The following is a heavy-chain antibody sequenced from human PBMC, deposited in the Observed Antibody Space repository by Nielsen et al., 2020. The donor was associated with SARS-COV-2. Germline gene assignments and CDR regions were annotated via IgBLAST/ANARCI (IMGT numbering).Heavy chain of an antibody. D-gene: IGHD3/OR15-3a*01. J-gene: IGHJ6*02. CDR1: GYVFTSYW. Sequence: ASVKVSCKASGYVFTSYWIHWVRQAPGQGLEWMGIIDPSGGSTRYAQRLQGRVAITRDTSTRTVYIDLTSLTSDDTAVYYCARARATIFGLVMSYGMDVWGQGTTVAVSS. V-gene: IGHV1-46*04. CDR2: IDPSGGST. CDR3: ARARATIFGLVMSYGMDV.